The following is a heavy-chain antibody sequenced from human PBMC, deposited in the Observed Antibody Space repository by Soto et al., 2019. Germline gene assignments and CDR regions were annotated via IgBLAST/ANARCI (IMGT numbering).Heavy chain of an antibody. J-gene: IGHJ4*02. CDR2: ISASGGST. CDR1: GFSITSFA. V-gene: IGHV3-23*01. CDR3: AKVLSSGSYSGALEY. D-gene: IGHD1-26*01. Sequence: RLSCLAAGFSITSFAMSWVRQAPGKGLEWASAISASGGSTYADSVKGRFTISRDNSKNTLYLQMSSLRVEDTAVYYCAKVLSSGSYSGALEYWGQGALVTVSS.